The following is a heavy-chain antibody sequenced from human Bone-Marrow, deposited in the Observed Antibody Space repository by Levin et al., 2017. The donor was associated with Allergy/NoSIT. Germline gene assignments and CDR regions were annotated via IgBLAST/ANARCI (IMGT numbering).Heavy chain of an antibody. D-gene: IGHD4-17*01. CDR3: ARDLPTVTDYYDGLDV. J-gene: IGHJ6*02. CDR1: GTPFSSSF. Sequence: PGGSLRLSCAVSGTPFSSSFWSWIRQPPGKGLEWIGHIYHSGTTNYNPSFKSRVTMSIDTSKNAFSLTVRSVTAADTAVYFCARDLPTVTDYYDGLDVWGQGTTVIVSS. V-gene: IGHV4-59*01. CDR2: IYHSGTT.